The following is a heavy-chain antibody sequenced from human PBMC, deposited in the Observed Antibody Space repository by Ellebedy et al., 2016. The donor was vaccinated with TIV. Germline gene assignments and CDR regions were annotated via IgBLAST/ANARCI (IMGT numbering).Heavy chain of an antibody. CDR1: GYTLTELS. D-gene: IGHD6-19*01. Sequence: ASVKVSCKVSGYTLTELSMHWVRQAPGKGLEWMGGFDPEDGETIYAQKFQGRVTMTEDTSTDTAYMELSSLRSEDTAVYYCATSARAVAEDYYYYGMDVWGQGTTVTVSS. CDR2: FDPEDGET. J-gene: IGHJ6*02. CDR3: ATSARAVAEDYYYYGMDV. V-gene: IGHV1-24*01.